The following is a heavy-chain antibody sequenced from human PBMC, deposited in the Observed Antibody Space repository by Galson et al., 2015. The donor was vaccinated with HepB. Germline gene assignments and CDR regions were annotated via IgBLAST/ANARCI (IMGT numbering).Heavy chain of an antibody. J-gene: IGHJ4*02. CDR1: GGSISSSSYY. V-gene: IGHV4-39*07. CDR2: IYYSGST. D-gene: IGHD2-15*01. CDR3: ASRGRYCSGGSCSDY. Sequence: ETLSLTCTVSGGSISSSSYYWGWIRQPPGKGLEWIGSIYYSGSTYYNPSLKSRVTISVDTSKNQFSLKLSSVTAADTAVYYCASRGRYCSGGSCSDYWGQGTLVTVSS.